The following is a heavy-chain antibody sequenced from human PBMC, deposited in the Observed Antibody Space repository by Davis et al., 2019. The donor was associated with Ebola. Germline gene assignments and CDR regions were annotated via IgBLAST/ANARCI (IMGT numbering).Heavy chain of an antibody. J-gene: IGHJ5*02. CDR2: INHSGST. CDR1: GGSFSGYY. D-gene: IGHD6-6*01. CDR3: ARAIAAPTHWFDP. Sequence: PSETLSLTCAVYGGSFSGYYWSWIRQPPGKGLEWIGEINHSGSTNYNPSLKSRVTISVDTSKNQFSLKLSSVTAADTAVYYCARAIAAPTHWFDPWGQGTLVTVSS. V-gene: IGHV4-34*01.